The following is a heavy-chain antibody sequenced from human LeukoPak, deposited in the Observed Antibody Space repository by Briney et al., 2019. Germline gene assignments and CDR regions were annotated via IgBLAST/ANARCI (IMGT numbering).Heavy chain of an antibody. CDR1: GFTFSSYA. D-gene: IGHD3-22*01. J-gene: IGHJ4*02. CDR3: AKYDYYDSSGYSSFDY. Sequence: GGSLRLSCAASGFTFSSYAMSWVRQAPGKGLEWVAFIRYDGSNKYYADSVKGRFTISRDNSKNTLYLQMNSLRAEDTAVYYCAKYDYYDSSGYSSFDYWGQGTLVTVSS. V-gene: IGHV3-30*02. CDR2: IRYDGSNK.